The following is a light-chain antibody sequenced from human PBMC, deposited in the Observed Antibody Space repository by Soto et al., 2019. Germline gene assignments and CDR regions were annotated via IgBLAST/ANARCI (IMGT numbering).Light chain of an antibody. V-gene: IGLV2-14*01. CDR3: SSYTTSNTLV. J-gene: IGLJ2*01. Sequence: QSALTQPPSASGSPGQSVTISCTGTSSDVGGYNYVSWYRQHPGKAPKLIIYEVSSRPSGISNRFSGSKSDNTASLTISGLQAEDEADYYCSSYTTSNTLVFGGGTKLTVL. CDR2: EVS. CDR1: SSDVGGYNY.